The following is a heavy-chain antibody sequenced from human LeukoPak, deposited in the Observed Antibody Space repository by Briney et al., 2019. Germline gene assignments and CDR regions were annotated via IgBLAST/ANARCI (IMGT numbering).Heavy chain of an antibody. CDR3: TTSLPHVVDVTASDGGN. D-gene: IGHD2-21*02. CDR1: GFTASGYGFSSFA. V-gene: IGHV3-7*01. J-gene: IGHJ4*02. CDR2: IKQDGSAQ. Sequence: GRSLRLSCDGSGFTASGYGFSSFAMYWVRQAPGKGLEWVANIKQDGSAQNYVDSVKGRFTISRDNAGNSLYLQMNSLRAEDTAVYYCTTSLPHVVDVTASDGGNWGQGTQVTVSS.